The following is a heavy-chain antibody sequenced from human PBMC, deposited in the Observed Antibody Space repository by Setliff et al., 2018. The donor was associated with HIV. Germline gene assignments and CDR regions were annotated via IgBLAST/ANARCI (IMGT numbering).Heavy chain of an antibody. CDR3: AGSRDGYAVGMDV. CDR2: IIPIFGTA. J-gene: IGHJ6*02. D-gene: IGHD5-12*01. CDR1: GGTFSSYA. V-gene: IGHV1-69*05. Sequence: SVKVSCKASGGTFSSYAISWVRQAPGQGLEWMGGIIPIFGTANYAQKFQGRVTITTDESTSTAYMELSSLRSEDTAVYYCAGSRDGYAVGMDVWGQGTTVTVSS.